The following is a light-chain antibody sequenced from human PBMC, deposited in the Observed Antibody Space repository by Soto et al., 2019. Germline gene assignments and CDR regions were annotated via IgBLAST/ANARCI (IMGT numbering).Light chain of an antibody. CDR3: QQYKSSST. V-gene: IGKV1-5*01. CDR2: AAS. Sequence: DFEMTPSPSSPSASVEDRVTMTCRASQSIGTFLSWYQQKSGRAPKLLIYAASSLQSEVPSRFSGSGSGTEFTLTITILQADDFGVYYCQQYKSSSTFGQGTKVDI. J-gene: IGKJ1*01. CDR1: QSIGTF.